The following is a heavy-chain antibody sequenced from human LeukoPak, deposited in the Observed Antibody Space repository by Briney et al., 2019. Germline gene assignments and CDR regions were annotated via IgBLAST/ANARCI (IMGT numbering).Heavy chain of an antibody. D-gene: IGHD5-18*01. Sequence: ASVKVSCKASGYTFTSYDINWVRQATGQGLEWMGWMNPNSGNTGYAQKFQGRVTTTRNTSISTAYMELSSLRSEDTAVYYCARVPYSYAPSYDPWGQGTLVTVSS. CDR3: ARVPYSYAPSYDP. V-gene: IGHV1-8*01. CDR1: GYTFTSYD. J-gene: IGHJ5*02. CDR2: MNPNSGNT.